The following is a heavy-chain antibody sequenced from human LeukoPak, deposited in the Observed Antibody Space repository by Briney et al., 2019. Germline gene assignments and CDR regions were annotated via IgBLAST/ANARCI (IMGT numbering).Heavy chain of an antibody. V-gene: IGHV3-30-3*01. CDR3: GSGPVGTTVP. CDR1: GFTFSSYD. D-gene: IGHD1-1*01. Sequence: GGSLRLSCAASGFTFSSYDMHWVRQAPGKGLEWVAVISYDGSNKYYADSVKGRFTISRDNSKNTLYLQMHSLIAADTAVYYCGSGPVGTTVPWGQGTLVTVSS. J-gene: IGHJ5*02. CDR2: ISYDGSNK.